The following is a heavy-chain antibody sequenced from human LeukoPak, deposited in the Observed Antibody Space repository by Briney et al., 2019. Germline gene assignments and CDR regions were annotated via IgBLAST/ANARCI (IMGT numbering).Heavy chain of an antibody. J-gene: IGHJ4*02. D-gene: IGHD6-13*01. Sequence: SETLSLTCTVSGGSISSGSYYWSWIRQPAGKGLEWIGRIYTSGSTNYNPSLKSRVTISVDTSKNQFSLKLSSVTAADTAVYYCASTRKGSSWYRVDYWGQGTLVTVSS. CDR3: ASTRKGSSWYRVDY. V-gene: IGHV4-61*02. CDR2: IYTSGST. CDR1: GGSISSGSYY.